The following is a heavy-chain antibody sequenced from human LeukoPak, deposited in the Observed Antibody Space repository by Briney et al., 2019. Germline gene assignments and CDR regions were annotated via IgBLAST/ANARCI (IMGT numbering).Heavy chain of an antibody. CDR3: ARGPDYGGNSAYFDY. CDR1: GGSFSGYY. J-gene: IGHJ4*02. V-gene: IGHV4-34*01. CDR2: INHSGST. D-gene: IGHD4-23*01. Sequence: ETLSLTCAVYGGSFSGYYWSWIRQPPGKGLEWIGEINHSGSTNYNPSLKSRVTISVDTSKNQFSLKLSSVTAADTAVYYCARGPDYGGNSAYFDYWGQGTLVTVSS.